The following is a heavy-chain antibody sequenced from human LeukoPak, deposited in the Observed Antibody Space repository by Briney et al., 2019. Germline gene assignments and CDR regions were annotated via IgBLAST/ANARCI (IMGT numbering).Heavy chain of an antibody. CDR2: MWYDGSNK. CDR3: ATSYVPLDY. D-gene: IGHD1-26*01. Sequence: PGGSLRLPCAASGFTFNSYGMHWVRQAPGKGLEWVAVMWYDGSNKYYADSVKGRFTIFRDNSKNTLYLQMNSLRAEDTAVYYRATSYVPLDYWGQGTLVTVSS. V-gene: IGHV3-33*01. J-gene: IGHJ4*02. CDR1: GFTFNSYG.